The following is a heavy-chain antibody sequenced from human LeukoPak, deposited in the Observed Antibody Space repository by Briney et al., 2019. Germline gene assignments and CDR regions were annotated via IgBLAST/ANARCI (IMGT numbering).Heavy chain of an antibody. V-gene: IGHV7-4-1*02. CDR3: ARGDYYYYMDV. CDR1: GYTFTGYY. CDR2: INTNTGNP. Sequence: EASVKVSCKASGYTFTGYYMHWVRQAPGQGLEWMGWINTNTGNPTYAQGFTGRFVFSLDTSVSTAYLQISSLKAEDTAVYYCARGDYYYYMDVWGKGTTVTVSS. J-gene: IGHJ6*03.